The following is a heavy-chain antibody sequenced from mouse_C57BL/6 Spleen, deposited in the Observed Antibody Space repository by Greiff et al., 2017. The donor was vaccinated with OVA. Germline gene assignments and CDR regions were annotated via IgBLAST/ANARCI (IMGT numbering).Heavy chain of an antibody. J-gene: IGHJ1*03. V-gene: IGHV1-80*01. Sequence: VQLQQSGAELVKPGASVKISCKASGYAFSSYWMNWVKQRPGKGLEWIGQLYPGDGDTNYNGKFKGKATLTADKSSSTAYMQLSSLTSEDSAVYFCAREDYGSSPDVWGTGTTVTVSS. D-gene: IGHD1-1*01. CDR2: LYPGDGDT. CDR1: GYAFSSYW. CDR3: AREDYGSSPDV.